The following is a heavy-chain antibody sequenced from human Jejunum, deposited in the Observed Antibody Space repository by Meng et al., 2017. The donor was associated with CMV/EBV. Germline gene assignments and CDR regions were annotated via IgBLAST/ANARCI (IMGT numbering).Heavy chain of an antibody. CDR3: AKDRGIVGAADYYFDY. Sequence: SRFTFSSYAMNWVRQAPGKGLEWVSVIYGSGRIYYADSVKGRFTISRDNSKNTLYLQMNSLRVEDTAVYYCAKDRGIVGAADYYFDYWGQGILVTVSS. CDR1: RFTFSSYA. D-gene: IGHD1-26*01. J-gene: IGHJ4*02. CDR2: IYGSGRI. V-gene: IGHV3-23*01.